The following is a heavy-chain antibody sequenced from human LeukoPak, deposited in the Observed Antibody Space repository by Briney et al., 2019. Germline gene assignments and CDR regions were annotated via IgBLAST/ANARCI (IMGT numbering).Heavy chain of an antibody. CDR2: ISTIGSYI. V-gene: IGHV3-21*01. D-gene: IGHD3-22*01. CDR3: ARLRRNSDRSGFYYYYDN. CDR1: GFTFSSYS. Sequence: GGSLRLSCAASGFTFSSYSFNWVRQAPGKGLEWVSSISTIGSYIYYADSVKGRFTISRDDADNSLYLQMNSLRAEDTAVYFCARLRRNSDRSGFYYYYDNWGQGTLVTVSS. J-gene: IGHJ4*02.